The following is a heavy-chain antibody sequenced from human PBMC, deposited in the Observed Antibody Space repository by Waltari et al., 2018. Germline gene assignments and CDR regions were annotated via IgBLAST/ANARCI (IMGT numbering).Heavy chain of an antibody. D-gene: IGHD5-18*01. J-gene: IGHJ3*02. CDR1: GFTFSSYA. Sequence: QVQLVESGGGVVQPGRSLRLSCAASGFTFSSYAMHWVRQAPGKGRGGVEVISYGGSNKYYSDPVKGRFTISRDNSKNTLYLQMNSLRAEDTAVYYCARVGYSYGFDIWGQGTMVTVSS. CDR3: ARVGYSYGFDI. V-gene: IGHV3-30*04. CDR2: ISYGGSNK.